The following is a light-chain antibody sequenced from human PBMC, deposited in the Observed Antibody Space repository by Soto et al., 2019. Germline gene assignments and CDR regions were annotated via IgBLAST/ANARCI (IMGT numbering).Light chain of an antibody. Sequence: EIVLTHSPGTLSLSPGERATLSCRSSQSVSSNYLAWYQQKPDQAPRLVIYDVSGRATGIPDRFSGSGSGTDFTLTISRLEPEYFSVYYCQQYGRSPTFGQGTKVEIK. J-gene: IGKJ1*01. V-gene: IGKV3-20*01. CDR3: QQYGRSPT. CDR1: QSVSSNY. CDR2: DVS.